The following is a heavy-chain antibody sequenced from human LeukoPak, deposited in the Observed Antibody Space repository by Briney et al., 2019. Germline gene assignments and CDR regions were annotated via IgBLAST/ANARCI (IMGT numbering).Heavy chain of an antibody. CDR3: TTSLTEDSSGYYYPDY. CDR2: VSYDGSYR. J-gene: IGHJ4*02. CDR1: GFTFSSYA. V-gene: IGHV3-30*04. Sequence: HPGGSLRLSCAASGFTFSSYAFHWVRQAPGKGLEWVALVSYDGSYRYYADSVKGRFTISRDNSTNTLFLQMNSLRAEDTAVYYCTTSLTEDSSGYYYPDYWGQGTLVTVSS. D-gene: IGHD3-22*01.